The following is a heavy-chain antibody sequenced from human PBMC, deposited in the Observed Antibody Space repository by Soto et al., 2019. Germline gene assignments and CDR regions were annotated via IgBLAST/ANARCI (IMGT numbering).Heavy chain of an antibody. Sequence: PSETLSLTCTVSGGSISSYYWSWIRQPPGKGLEWIGYIYYSGSTNYNPSLKSRVTISVDTSKNQFSLKLSSVTAADTAVYYCARGRWLRSAFDYWGPGTLVTVS. D-gene: IGHD5-12*01. CDR1: GGSISSYY. J-gene: IGHJ4*02. CDR3: ARGRWLRSAFDY. V-gene: IGHV4-59*12. CDR2: IYYSGST.